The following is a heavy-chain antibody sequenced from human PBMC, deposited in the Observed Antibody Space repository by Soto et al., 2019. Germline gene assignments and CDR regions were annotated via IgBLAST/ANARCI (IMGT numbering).Heavy chain of an antibody. CDR1: GFTFNIYG. D-gene: IGHD3-22*01. V-gene: IGHV3-30*03. CDR3: ARNFDSGGYYSDY. CDR2: ISYDGSNQ. J-gene: IGHJ4*02. Sequence: GGSLRLSCAASGFTFNIYGMHWVRQAPDKGLEWVALISYDGSNQYYADSVKGRFTISRDNSKNTLFLQMNSLRADDTAVYYCARNFDSGGYYSDYWGQGTLVTVSS.